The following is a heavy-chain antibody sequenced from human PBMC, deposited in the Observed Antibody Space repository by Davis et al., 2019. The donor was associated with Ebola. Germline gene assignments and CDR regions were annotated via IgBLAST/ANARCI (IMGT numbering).Heavy chain of an antibody. CDR1: GFTFHDYD. CDR3: AARRNYYDSGSYYYFDH. CDR2: ISWDSGRI. D-gene: IGHD3-22*01. Sequence: PGGSLRLSCAASGFTFHDYDMHWVRHAPGKGLEWVSGISWDSGRIGYADSVKGRFTISRDNAKNSLYLQMNTLRAEDTALYYCAARRNYYDSGSYYYFDHWGQGTLVTVSS. V-gene: IGHV3-9*01. J-gene: IGHJ4*02.